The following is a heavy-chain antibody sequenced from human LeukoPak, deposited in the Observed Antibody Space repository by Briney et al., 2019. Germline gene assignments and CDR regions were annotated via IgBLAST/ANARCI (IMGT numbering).Heavy chain of an antibody. V-gene: IGHV3-30-3*01. D-gene: IGHD3-22*01. Sequence: GGSLRLSCAASGFTFSSYAMHWVRQAPGKGLEWVAVISYDGSNKYYADSVKGRFTISRDNSKNTLYLQMNSLRAEDTAVYYRARGDTMIVVGSHPYYFDYWGQGTLVTVSS. J-gene: IGHJ4*02. CDR1: GFTFSSYA. CDR3: ARGDTMIVVGSHPYYFDY. CDR2: ISYDGSNK.